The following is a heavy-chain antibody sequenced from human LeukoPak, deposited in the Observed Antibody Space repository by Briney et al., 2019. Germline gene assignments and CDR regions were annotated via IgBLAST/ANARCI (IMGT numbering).Heavy chain of an antibody. V-gene: IGHV4-59*11. CDR2: ISYIGST. CDR1: DASISGHY. J-gene: IGHJ3*02. CDR3: ARDKISINAFDM. Sequence: LETLSLTCTVSDASISGHYLTWIRQPPGKGLEWIGYISYIGSTNYNPSLKSRVTISVDTSKNQFSLKLSSVTAADTAVYYCARDKISINAFDMWGQGTMVTVSS. D-gene: IGHD1-14*01.